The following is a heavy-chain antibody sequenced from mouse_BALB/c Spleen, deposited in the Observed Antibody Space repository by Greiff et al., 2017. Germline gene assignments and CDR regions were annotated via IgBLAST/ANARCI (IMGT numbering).Heavy chain of an antibody. CDR3: AREVDTRGRDYFDY. CDR2: VNPSTGYT. J-gene: IGHJ2*01. V-gene: IGHV1-7*01. D-gene: IGHD1-1*02. Sequence: QVQLQQSGAELAKPGASVKMSCKASGYTFTSYWMHWVKQRPGQGLEWIGYVNPSTGYTEYNQKFKDKATLTADKSSSTAYMQLSSLTSEDSAVYYCAREVDTRGRDYFDYWGQGTTLTVSS. CDR1: GYTFTSYW.